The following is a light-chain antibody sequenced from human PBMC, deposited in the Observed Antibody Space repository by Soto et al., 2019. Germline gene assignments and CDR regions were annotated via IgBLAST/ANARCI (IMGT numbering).Light chain of an antibody. J-gene: IGLJ2*01. V-gene: IGLV6-57*03. CDR3: QSYDSSNPVV. CDR1: SGSIASNY. Sequence: NFMLTQPHSVSESPGKTVTISCTRSSGSIASNYVQWYQQRPGSAPTTVIYEDNQRPSEVPDRFSGSIDSSSNSASLTISGLKTEDEADYYCQSYDSSNPVVFGGGTKVTVL. CDR2: EDN.